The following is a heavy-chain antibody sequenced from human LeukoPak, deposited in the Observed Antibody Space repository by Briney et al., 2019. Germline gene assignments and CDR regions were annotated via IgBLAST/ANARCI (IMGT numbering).Heavy chain of an antibody. CDR3: ARRNTAMVAGLDY. CDR2: MNPNSGNT. J-gene: IGHJ4*02. V-gene: IGHV1-8*01. CDR1: GYTFTTYD. D-gene: IGHD5-18*01. Sequence: GASVKVSCKASGYTFTTYDINWVRQATGQGLEWMGWMNPNSGNTGYAQKFQGRVTMTRNTSISTAFMELSGLRSEDTAVYFCARRNTAMVAGLDYWSQESLVTVSS.